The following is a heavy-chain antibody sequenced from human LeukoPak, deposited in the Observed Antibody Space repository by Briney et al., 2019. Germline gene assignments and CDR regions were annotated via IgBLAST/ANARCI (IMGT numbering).Heavy chain of an antibody. D-gene: IGHD6-13*01. Sequence: SVKVSCKASGGTFSRYAVSWVRQAPGQGLEWMGRIIPILGVKNYAQRFQARVTLSADISTGTAYMDLSSLRSEDTAVYYCARDVLEQQLILLDPWGQGTLVTVSS. CDR3: ARDVLEQQLILLDP. V-gene: IGHV1-69*04. J-gene: IGHJ5*02. CDR1: GGTFSRYA. CDR2: IIPILGVK.